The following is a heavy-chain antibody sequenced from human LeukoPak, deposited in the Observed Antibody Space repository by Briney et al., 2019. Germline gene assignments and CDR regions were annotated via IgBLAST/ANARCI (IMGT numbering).Heavy chain of an antibody. CDR3: ARRPSSAYYDSRGGAFDI. CDR2: IYYSGST. D-gene: IGHD3-22*01. J-gene: IGHJ3*02. CDR1: GGSISSSSYY. Sequence: KASETLSLTCTVSGGSISSSSYYWGWIRQPPGKGLGWIGSIYYSGSTYYNPSLKSRVTISVDTSKNQFSLKLSSVTAADTAVYYCARRPSSAYYDSRGGAFDIWGQGTMVTVSS. V-gene: IGHV4-39*07.